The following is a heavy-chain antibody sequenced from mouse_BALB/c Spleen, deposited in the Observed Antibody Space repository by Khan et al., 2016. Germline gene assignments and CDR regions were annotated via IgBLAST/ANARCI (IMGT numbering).Heavy chain of an antibody. D-gene: IGHD2-14*01. CDR2: ISSGGSYT. CDR3: ARGGVRRYWYFDV. V-gene: IGHV5-6*01. Sequence: EVELVESGGDLVKPGGSLKLSCAASGFTFSSYGMSWVRQTPDKRLEWVATISSGGSYTYYPDSGKGRFTISRDNAKNTLYLQMSSLKSEDTAMYYGARGGVRRYWYFDVWGAGTTVTVSS. CDR1: GFTFSSYG. J-gene: IGHJ1*01.